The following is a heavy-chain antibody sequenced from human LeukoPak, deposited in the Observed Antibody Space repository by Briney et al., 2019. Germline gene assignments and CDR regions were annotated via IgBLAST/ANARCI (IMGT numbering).Heavy chain of an antibody. CDR3: ARASVPGTGDGFDI. D-gene: IGHD6-19*01. CDR1: GGSISSSSYY. Sequence: SETLSLTCTVSGGSISSSSYYWGWIRQPPGKGLEWIGSIFYSGSTYYNWSLKSLVTISVDTSKKKFSLKLSSVTAADTAVYYCARASVPGTGDGFDIWGQGTMVTVSS. J-gene: IGHJ3*02. V-gene: IGHV4-39*07. CDR2: IFYSGST.